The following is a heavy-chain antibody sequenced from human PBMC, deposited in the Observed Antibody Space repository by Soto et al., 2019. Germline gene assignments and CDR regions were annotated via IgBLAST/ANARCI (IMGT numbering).Heavy chain of an antibody. V-gene: IGHV1-18*01. J-gene: IGHJ3*02. Sequence: QVQLVQSGAEVKKPGASVKVSCKASGYTFTSYGISWVRQAPGQGLEWMGWISAYNGNTNYAQKLQGRVTMTTDTSTSTAYMELRSLRSDDTAVYYCARDPALSIAVAALEDAFDIWGQGTMVTVSS. D-gene: IGHD6-19*01. CDR2: ISAYNGNT. CDR3: ARDPALSIAVAALEDAFDI. CDR1: GYTFTSYG.